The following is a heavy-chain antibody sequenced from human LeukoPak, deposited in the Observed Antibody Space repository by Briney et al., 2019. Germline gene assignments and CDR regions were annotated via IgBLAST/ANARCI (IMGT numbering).Heavy chain of an antibody. CDR1: GGSFSGYC. V-gene: IGHV4-34*01. CDR3: ARGRGSDYYDSSGYYSRVFDY. D-gene: IGHD3-22*01. J-gene: IGHJ4*02. Sequence: KPSETLSLTCAVYGGSFSGYCWSWIRQPPGKGLEWIGEINHSGSTNYNPSLKSRVTISVDTSKNQFSLKLSSVTAADTAVYYCARGRGSDYYDSSGYYSRVFDYWGQGTLVTVSS. CDR2: INHSGST.